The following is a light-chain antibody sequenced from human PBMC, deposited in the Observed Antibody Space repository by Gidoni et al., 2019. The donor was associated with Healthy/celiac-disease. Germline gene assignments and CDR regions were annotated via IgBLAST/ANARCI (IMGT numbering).Light chain of an antibody. CDR1: QSISRY. J-gene: IGKJ1*01. CDR2: AAS. Sequence: DIQITQSPSSLSASVVDSVTITCRASQSISRYLNWYQQKPGKAPKLLIYAASSLQSGVPSRFSGSGSGTDFTLTISSLQPEDFATYYCQQSYSTPPRTFGQGTKVEIK. CDR3: QQSYSTPPRT. V-gene: IGKV1-39*01.